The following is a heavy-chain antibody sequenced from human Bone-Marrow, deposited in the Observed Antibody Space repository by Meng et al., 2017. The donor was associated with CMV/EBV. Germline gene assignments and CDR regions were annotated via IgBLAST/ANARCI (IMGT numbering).Heavy chain of an antibody. V-gene: IGHV3-9*01. D-gene: IGHD3-16*01. J-gene: IGHJ6*02. CDR3: VRDIGVAEITESTKYYSALDV. CDR1: GFTFSDYA. CDR2: INRKSDRI. Sequence: GGSLRLSCAASGFTFSDYALHWVRQAPGKGLEWVSGINRKSDRIGYADSVKGRFTISRDNGKKSLHLQMNSLRAEDTALYYWVRDIGVAEITESTKYYSALDVWGQGTTVTVSS.